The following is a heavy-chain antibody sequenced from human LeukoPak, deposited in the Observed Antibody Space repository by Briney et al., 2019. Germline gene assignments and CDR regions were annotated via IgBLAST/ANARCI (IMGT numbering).Heavy chain of an antibody. CDR3: ARHFSDFWSGYRVRWFDP. CDR2: IYYSGST. CDR1: GGSISSSSYY. V-gene: IGHV4-39*01. Sequence: PSETLSLTCTVSGGSISSSSYYWGWIRQPPGKGLEWIGSIYYSGSTYYNPSLKSRVTISVDTSKNQFSLKLSSVTAADTAVYYCARHFSDFWSGYRVRWFDPWGQGTLVTVSS. J-gene: IGHJ5*02. D-gene: IGHD3-3*01.